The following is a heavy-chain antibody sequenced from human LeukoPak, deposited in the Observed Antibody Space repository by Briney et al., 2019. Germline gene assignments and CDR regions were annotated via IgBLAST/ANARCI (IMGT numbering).Heavy chain of an antibody. J-gene: IGHJ4*02. CDR1: GFTLSSYW. CDR3: ARTDYLDY. Sequence: GGSLRLSCVTSGFTLSSYWMHWVRQAPGKGLVWVSRIKYDGSSTTYADSVKGRFTVSRDIAKSTMYLQMNSLRAEDTAVYYCARTDYLDYWGQGSLVTVSS. V-gene: IGHV3-74*03. CDR2: IKYDGSST.